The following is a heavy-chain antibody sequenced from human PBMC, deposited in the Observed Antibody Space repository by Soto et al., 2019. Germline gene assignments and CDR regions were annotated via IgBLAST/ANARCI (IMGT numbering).Heavy chain of an antibody. CDR3: ARDVTGDSYYYFYGMDV. Sequence: QVQLVQSGAEVKKPGSSVKVSCKASGGTFNTYNINWVRQAPGQGLEWMGGILPIFGTTNYAQRFQGRVTITADDSTSTAYMELSSLRSEDTAVYYCARDVTGDSYYYFYGMDVWGQGTTVTVTS. J-gene: IGHJ6*02. V-gene: IGHV1-69*01. CDR1: GGTFNTYN. CDR2: ILPIFGTT. D-gene: IGHD7-27*01.